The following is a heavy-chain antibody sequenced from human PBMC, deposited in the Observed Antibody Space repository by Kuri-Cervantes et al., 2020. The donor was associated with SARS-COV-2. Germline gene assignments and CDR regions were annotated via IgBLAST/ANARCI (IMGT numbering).Heavy chain of an antibody. CDR3: SRSGCLDY. J-gene: IGHJ4*02. V-gene: IGHV3-66*01. CDR1: GFTVSNNY. D-gene: IGHD6-19*01. Sequence: GESPKISCAASGFTVSNNYMTWVRQAPGEGLEWVSMIYSGGSTYYTGPVRGRFSVSRNSLQNSLYIQMSSLRAENAAVYYCSRSGCLDYWGQGTLVTVSS. CDR2: IYSGGST.